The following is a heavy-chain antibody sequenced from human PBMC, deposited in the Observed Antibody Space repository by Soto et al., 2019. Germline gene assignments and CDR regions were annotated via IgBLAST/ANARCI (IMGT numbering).Heavy chain of an antibody. Sequence: QVQLVQSGAEVKKPGASVKVSCKASGYTFTSYDINWVRQATGQGLEWMGWMNPNSGNTGYAQKFQDRVTMTRHTSISTAYLALSSLRSEDTAVYYCTREKTSFGMNVWGQGKTVTVSS. CDR1: GYTFTSYD. CDR2: MNPNSGNT. V-gene: IGHV1-8*01. CDR3: TREKTSFGMNV. J-gene: IGHJ6*02.